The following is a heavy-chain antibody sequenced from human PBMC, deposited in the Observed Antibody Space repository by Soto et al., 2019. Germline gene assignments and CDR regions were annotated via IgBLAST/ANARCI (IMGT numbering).Heavy chain of an antibody. V-gene: IGHV3-74*01. CDR1: GFTFSNYW. D-gene: IGHD7-27*01. CDR3: ARDPALGLFDY. Sequence: EVQLVESGGGLVQPGGSLRLSCAASGFTFSNYWMHWVRQVPGKGLVWVSRINSDGSNTNYADSVKGRFTISRDNAKNTLYLQMNSLRAEDTAVYYCARDPALGLFDYWGQGTLVTVSS. J-gene: IGHJ4*02. CDR2: INSDGSNT.